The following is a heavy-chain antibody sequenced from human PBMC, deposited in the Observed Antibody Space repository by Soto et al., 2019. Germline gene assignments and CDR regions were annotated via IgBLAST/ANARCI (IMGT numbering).Heavy chain of an antibody. CDR2: LNIAGTI. V-gene: IGHV4-4*07. Sequence: ETLSLTCSVSGASISSFNWNWVRQPAGKGPEWVGRLNIAGTINYNPSLKSRITMSMDTSKNQISLHLRSVTAADTAIYYCARDRGEYTSSWFWYFSHWGHGTLVTVS. CDR1: GASISSFN. CDR3: ARDRGEYTSSWFWYFSH. J-gene: IGHJ2*01. D-gene: IGHD6-13*01.